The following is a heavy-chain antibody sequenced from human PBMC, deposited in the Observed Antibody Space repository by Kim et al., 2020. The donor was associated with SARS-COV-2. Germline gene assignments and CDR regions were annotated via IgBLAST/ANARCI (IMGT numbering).Heavy chain of an antibody. CDR3: GGFGSAD. V-gene: IGHV4-39*01. Sequence: SGSTSYNRSVKSRVTMSVDTSKNQFSLRLGSVTAADTAVYYCGGFGSADWGQGTLVTVSS. D-gene: IGHD3-10*01. CDR2: SGST. J-gene: IGHJ4*02.